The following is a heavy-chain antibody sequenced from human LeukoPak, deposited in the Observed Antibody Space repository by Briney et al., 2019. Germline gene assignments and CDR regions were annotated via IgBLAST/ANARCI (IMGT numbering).Heavy chain of an antibody. CDR2: ISSSSSYI. Sequence: PGGSLRLSCAASGFTFSSYSMNWVRQAPGKGLEWVSSISSSSSYIYYADSVKGRFTISRDNAKNSLYLQTNSLRAEDTAVYYCARDLDSSSSNDWFDPWGQGTLVTVSS. D-gene: IGHD6-6*01. CDR3: ARDLDSSSSNDWFDP. CDR1: GFTFSSYS. J-gene: IGHJ5*02. V-gene: IGHV3-21*01.